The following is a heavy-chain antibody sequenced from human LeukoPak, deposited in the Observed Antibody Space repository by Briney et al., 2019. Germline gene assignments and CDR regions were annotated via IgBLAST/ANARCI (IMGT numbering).Heavy chain of an antibody. V-gene: IGHV3-30*04. D-gene: IGHD2/OR15-2a*01. Sequence: GGSLRLSCAASGFTFSSYAMHWVRQAPGKGLEWVAVISYDGSNKYYADSVKGRFTISRDNSKNTLYLQMNSLRAEDTAVYYCARKESVYYYMDVWGKGTTVTVSS. CDR3: ARKESVYYYMDV. CDR1: GFTFSSYA. J-gene: IGHJ6*03. CDR2: ISYDGSNK.